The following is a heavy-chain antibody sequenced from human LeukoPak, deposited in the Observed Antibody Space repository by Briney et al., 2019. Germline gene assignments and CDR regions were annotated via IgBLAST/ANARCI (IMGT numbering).Heavy chain of an antibody. CDR1: GFTVSSNY. D-gene: IGHD2-2*02. J-gene: IGHJ4*02. CDR3: ARVYYQLLYDRYFDY. CDR2: IYSGGST. V-gene: IGHV3-66*02. Sequence: QPGGSLRLSCAASGFTVSSNYLSWVRQAPGKGLEWVSVIYSGGSTYYAGSVKGRFTISRDNSKNTLYLQMNSLRAEDTAVYYCARVYYQLLYDRYFDYWGQGTLVTVSS.